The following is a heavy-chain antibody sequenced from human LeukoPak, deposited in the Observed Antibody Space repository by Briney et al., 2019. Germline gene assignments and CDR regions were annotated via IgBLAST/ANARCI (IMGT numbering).Heavy chain of an antibody. CDR2: FRYDGNHE. CDR3: ASRPTGFDWGPFDY. D-gene: IGHD5-12*01. J-gene: IGHJ4*02. CDR1: GFPSNNYV. Sequence: LSGGSLRLSCTASGFPSNNYVIHWVRQPPGKGLEWVAFFRYDGNHEYYADSVKGRFTFSRDNSKNTLLLQMNSLRTEDTAVYFCASRPTGFDWGPFDYWGQGTLVTVSS. V-gene: IGHV3-30*02.